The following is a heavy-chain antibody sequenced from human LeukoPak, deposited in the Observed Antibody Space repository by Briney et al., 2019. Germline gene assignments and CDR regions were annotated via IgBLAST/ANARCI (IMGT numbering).Heavy chain of an antibody. V-gene: IGHV3-64D*09. D-gene: IGHD5-18*01. Sequence: GGSLRLSCSASGFTFSTYAIHWVRLAPGKGLEYVSLMNSNGGTTSYADSMKGRFTISRDNSKNTLYLQMTSLRPEDTAVYYCVKGAGTYSSGHAFDYWGQGTLVTVSS. CDR2: MNSNGGTT. CDR3: VKGAGTYSSGHAFDY. CDR1: GFTFSTYA. J-gene: IGHJ4*02.